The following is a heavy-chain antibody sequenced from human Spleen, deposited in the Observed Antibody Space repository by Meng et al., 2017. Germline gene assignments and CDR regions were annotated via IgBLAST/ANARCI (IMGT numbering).Heavy chain of an antibody. CDR1: GYSITGSYN. V-gene: IGHV4-38-2*01. CDR3: AGVAGVTLIFYHAMDV. Sequence: GSLRLSCAVSGYSITGSYNWGWIRQSPGKGLEWIGSIYPTGSTYYNPSLKSRVTMSPDTSKNQFSLKLTSVTAADTAVYYCAGVAGVTLIFYHAMDVWGQGTTVTVSS. CDR2: IYPTGST. J-gene: IGHJ6*02. D-gene: IGHD2-21*02.